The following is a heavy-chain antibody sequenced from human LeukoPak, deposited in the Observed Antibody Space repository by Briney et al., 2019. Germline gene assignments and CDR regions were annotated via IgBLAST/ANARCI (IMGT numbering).Heavy chain of an antibody. CDR3: APAGAVIVGATLYYFDY. Sequence: ASVKVSCKASGYTSTDYYMHWVRQAPGQGLEWMGWINPNSGGTNSAQKFRGRVILTTDTSISTAYMELTRLRSDDTAVYYCAPAGAVIVGATLYYFDYWGQGTLVTVSS. CDR2: INPNSGGT. CDR1: GYTSTDYY. J-gene: IGHJ4*02. D-gene: IGHD1-26*01. V-gene: IGHV1-2*02.